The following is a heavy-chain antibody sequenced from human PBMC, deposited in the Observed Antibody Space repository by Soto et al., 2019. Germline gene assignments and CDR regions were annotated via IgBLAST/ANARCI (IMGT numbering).Heavy chain of an antibody. J-gene: IGHJ3*02. Sequence: QVQLVESGGGVVQPGRSLRLSCAASGFTFSSYGMHWVRQAPGKGLEWVAVIWYDGSNKYYADSVKGRFTISRDNSKNKLYLQMNSLRAEDTAVYYCAGGQSGYDDGFDIWGQGKMVTVSS. CDR3: AGGQSGYDDGFDI. CDR2: IWYDGSNK. CDR1: GFTFSSYG. D-gene: IGHD5-12*01. V-gene: IGHV3-33*01.